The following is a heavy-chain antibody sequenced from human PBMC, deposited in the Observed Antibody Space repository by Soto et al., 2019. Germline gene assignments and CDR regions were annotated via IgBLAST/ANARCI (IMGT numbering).Heavy chain of an antibody. CDR1: GGSISSSHW. V-gene: IGHV4-4*02. D-gene: IGHD2-21*02. CDR2: IYHSGST. Sequence: QVHLQESGPGLVNPSGTLTLTCAVSGGSISSSHWWGWVRQAPGKGLEWIGEIYHSGSTNYNPSLKSRITMSVDKSKNQFSVNLSSVTAADTAVYYCVRYAEETAIVPAPWLVWGRGTMVTVSS. J-gene: IGHJ6*02. CDR3: VRYAEETAIVPAPWLV.